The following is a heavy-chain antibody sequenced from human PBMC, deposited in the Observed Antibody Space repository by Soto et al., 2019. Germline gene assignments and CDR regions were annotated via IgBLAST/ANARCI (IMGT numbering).Heavy chain of an antibody. D-gene: IGHD3-10*02. CDR3: ARDHGMFLSYYYYGMDV. CDR1: VLTFSGFS. J-gene: IGHJ6*02. V-gene: IGHV3-30-3*01. Sequence: PGGSLRLSCGASVLTFSGFSMRWFRQAPGKGLAWVAVISYDGSNTHYAESVKGRFNISRDDSKNTVYLQMNNLRGEDSAVYYCARDHGMFLSYYYYGMDVWGQGTTVTVSS. CDR2: ISYDGSNT.